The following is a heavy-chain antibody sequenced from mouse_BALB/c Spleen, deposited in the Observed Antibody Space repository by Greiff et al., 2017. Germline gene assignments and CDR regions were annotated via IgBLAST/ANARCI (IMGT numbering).Heavy chain of an antibody. Sequence: QVQLKESGPGLVAPSQSLSITCTVSGFSLTSYGVHWVRQPPGKGLEWLGVIWAGGSTNYNSALMSRLSISKDNSKSQVFLKMNSLQTDDTAMYYCARLYGDYGEGDWFAYWGQGTLVTVSA. V-gene: IGHV2-9*02. J-gene: IGHJ3*01. CDR2: IWAGGST. D-gene: IGHD2-4*01. CDR3: ARLYGDYGEGDWFAY. CDR1: GFSLTSYG.